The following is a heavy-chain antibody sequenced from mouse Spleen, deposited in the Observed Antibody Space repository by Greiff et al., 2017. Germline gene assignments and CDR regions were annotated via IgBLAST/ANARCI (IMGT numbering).Heavy chain of an antibody. J-gene: IGHJ2*01. D-gene: IGHD2-5*01. CDR2: IDPANGNT. CDR3: ARWGYSNIFDY. V-gene: IGHV14-3*01. Sequence: VQLQQSVAELVRPGASVKLSCTASGFTIKNTYMHWVKQRPEQGLEWIGRIDPANGNTKYVPKFQGKATITADTSSNTAYLQLSSLTSEDTAIYYCARWGYSNIFDYWGQGTTLTVSS. CDR1: GFTIKNTY.